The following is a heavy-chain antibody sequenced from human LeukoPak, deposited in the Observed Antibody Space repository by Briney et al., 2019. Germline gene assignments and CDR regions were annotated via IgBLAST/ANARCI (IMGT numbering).Heavy chain of an antibody. CDR3: ARGYQWGYFQH. Sequence: GSLRLSCAASGFTFSDYYWSWIRQPPGKGLEWIGEINHSGSTNYNPSLKSRVTISVDTSKNQFSLKLSSVTAADTAVYYCARGYQWGYFQHWGQGTLVTVSS. CDR1: GFTFSDYY. J-gene: IGHJ1*01. V-gene: IGHV4-34*01. D-gene: IGHD1-26*01. CDR2: INHSGST.